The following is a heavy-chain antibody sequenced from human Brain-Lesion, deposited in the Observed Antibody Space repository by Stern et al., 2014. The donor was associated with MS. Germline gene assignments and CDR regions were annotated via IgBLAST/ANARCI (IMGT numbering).Heavy chain of an antibody. D-gene: IGHD2-15*01. J-gene: IGHJ5*02. V-gene: IGHV4-39*01. CDR3: AGEEDIRYCSGGSCTGNWFDP. CDR2: IYYSGNT. CDR1: GGSVSSSSYA. Sequence: QLQLQESGPGLVKPSETLSLTCTVAGGSVSSSSYAWAWIRQPPGKGLEWIGTIYYSGNTYYSPSLKSRITISLDTSKNQFSLTLRFVTAADTAVYYCAGEEDIRYCSGGSCTGNWFDPWGQGTLVTVSS.